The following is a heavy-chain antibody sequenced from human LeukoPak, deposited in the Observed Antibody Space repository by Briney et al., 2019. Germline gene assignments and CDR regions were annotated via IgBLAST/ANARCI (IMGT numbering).Heavy chain of an antibody. CDR3: ARGYYDFPGDFDP. CDR2: IYYSGST. V-gene: IGHV4-61*01. D-gene: IGHD3-3*01. CDR1: GGSISSSSYY. Sequence: SETLSLTCTVSGGSISSSSYYWSWIRQPPGKGLEWIGYIYYSGSTNYNPSLKSRVTISVDTSKNQFSLKLSSVTAADTAVYYCARGYYDFPGDFDPWGQGTLVTVSS. J-gene: IGHJ5*02.